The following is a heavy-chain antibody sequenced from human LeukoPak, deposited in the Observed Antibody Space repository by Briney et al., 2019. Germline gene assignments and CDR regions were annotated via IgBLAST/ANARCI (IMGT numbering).Heavy chain of an antibody. D-gene: IGHD2-21*02. V-gene: IGHV4-61*02. Sequence: PSQTLSLTCTVSGGSISSGSYYWSWIRQPAGKGLEWIGRIYTSGSTNYNPSLKSRVTMSVDTSKNQFSLKLSSVTAADTAVYYCAREVTLTNFDYWGQGTLVTVSS. CDR3: AREVTLTNFDY. CDR2: IYTSGST. CDR1: GGSISSGSYY. J-gene: IGHJ4*02.